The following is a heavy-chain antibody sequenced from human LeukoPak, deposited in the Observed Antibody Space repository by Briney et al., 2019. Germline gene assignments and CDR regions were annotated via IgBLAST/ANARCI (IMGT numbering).Heavy chain of an antibody. CDR3: AREPPGGYDFWSGYYSGWGAFDI. J-gene: IGHJ3*02. CDR2: ISSSSSYI. CDR1: GFTFSSYS. D-gene: IGHD3-3*01. Sequence: GGSLRLSCAASGFTFSSYSTNWVRQAPGKGLEWVSSISSSSSYIYYADSVKGRFTISRDNAKNSLYLQMNSLRAEDTAVYYCAREPPGGYDFWSGYYSGWGAFDIWGQGTMVTVSS. V-gene: IGHV3-21*01.